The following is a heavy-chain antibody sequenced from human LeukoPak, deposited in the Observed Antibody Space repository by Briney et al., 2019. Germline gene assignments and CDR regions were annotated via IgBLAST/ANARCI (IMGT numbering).Heavy chain of an antibody. CDR3: ARLATGLHSSGWYIPPYYYYYMDV. J-gene: IGHJ6*03. D-gene: IGHD6-19*01. V-gene: IGHV4-59*12. Sequence: SETLSLTCTVSGGSISSYYWSWIRQPPGKELEWIGYIYYSGSTNYNPSLKSRVTISVDTSKNQFSLKLSSVTAADTAVYYCARLATGLHSSGWYIPPYYYYYMDVWGKGTTVTISS. CDR1: GGSISSYY. CDR2: IYYSGST.